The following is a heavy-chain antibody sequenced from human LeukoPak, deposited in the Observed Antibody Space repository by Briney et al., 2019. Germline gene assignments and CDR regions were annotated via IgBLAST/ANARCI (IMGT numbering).Heavy chain of an antibody. V-gene: IGHV1-2*02. CDR2: INPKSGGT. CDR1: GYTFISYA. Sequence: ASVKVSCKTSGYTFISYAISWVRQAPGQGLEWMGWINPKSGGTNYAQKFQGRVTMTRDTSISTAYMEMSRLRSDDTAVYYCARNLWFGESSDAFDMWGQGTMVTVSS. CDR3: ARNLWFGESSDAFDM. J-gene: IGHJ3*02. D-gene: IGHD3-10*01.